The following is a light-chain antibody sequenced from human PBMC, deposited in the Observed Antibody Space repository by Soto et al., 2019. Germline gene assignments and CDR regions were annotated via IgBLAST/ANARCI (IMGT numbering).Light chain of an antibody. CDR1: QSISNW. J-gene: IGKJ1*01. V-gene: IGKV1-5*01. Sequence: DIQMTQSPSTLSASVGDTVTITCRAIQSISNWLAWYHQRPGKAPKLLIFDASSLEGGVPSRFSGGGSGTEFTLTISSLQPDDFATYYCQQYNTYPWTFGHGTKVEIK. CDR2: DAS. CDR3: QQYNTYPWT.